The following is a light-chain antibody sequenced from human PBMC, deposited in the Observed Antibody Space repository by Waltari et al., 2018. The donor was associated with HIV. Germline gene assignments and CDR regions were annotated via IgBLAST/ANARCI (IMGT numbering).Light chain of an antibody. CDR3: QVWDGNSGQVV. J-gene: IGLJ2*01. V-gene: IGLV3-21*02. CDR1: GLGSKS. Sequence: YVLTQPPSVSAAPGQTARISCEGNGLGSKSVHWYQQKPGQAPVVVVYDNYDRASNTPARISGSKSGNMATLTVARVEAADESDFHCQVWDGNSGQVVFGGGTRLIV. CDR2: DNY.